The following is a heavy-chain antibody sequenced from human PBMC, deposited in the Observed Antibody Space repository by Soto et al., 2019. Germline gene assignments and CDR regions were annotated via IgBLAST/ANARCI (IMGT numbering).Heavy chain of an antibody. CDR1: GFTFSSYA. CDR3: ARDTSSGWYDY. Sequence: GVSLRLSCAASGFTFSSYAMSWVRQAPGKGLEWVSVIYDGGNAYYADSVKGRFTISRDNSKNTLYLQMNSLRADDTAVYYCARDTSSGWYDYWGQGTLVTVSS. V-gene: IGHV3-53*01. J-gene: IGHJ4*02. D-gene: IGHD6-19*01. CDR2: IYDGGNA.